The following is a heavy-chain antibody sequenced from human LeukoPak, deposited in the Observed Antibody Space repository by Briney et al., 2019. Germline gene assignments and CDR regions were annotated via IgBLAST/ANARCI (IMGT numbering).Heavy chain of an antibody. CDR3: AKTSSYCSGGSCSNCFFS. V-gene: IGHV3-23*01. Sequence: PGGSVCCTSSASGFTVTSMHMIWDRQAPGKGLEWVSGISGSGGSTNYADSVKGRFTISRDNSKNTLYLQMNSLRAEDTALYYCAKTSSYCSGGSCSNCFFSWGQGTLVTVSS. D-gene: IGHD2-15*01. CDR2: ISGSGGST. J-gene: IGHJ4*02. CDR1: GFTVTSMH.